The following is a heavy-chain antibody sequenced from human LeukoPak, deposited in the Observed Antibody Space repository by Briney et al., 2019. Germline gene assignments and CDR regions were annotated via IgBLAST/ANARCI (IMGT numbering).Heavy chain of an antibody. V-gene: IGHV3-30*02. Sequence: GGSLRLSCAASGFTFSSYGMHWVRQAPGKGLEWVAFIRYDGGNKYYADSVKGRFTISRDNSKNTLYLQMNSLRAEDTAVYYCAKDAIAGGSTYFDYWGQGTLVTVSS. J-gene: IGHJ4*02. CDR2: IRYDGGNK. CDR3: AKDAIAGGSTYFDY. CDR1: GFTFSSYG. D-gene: IGHD3-16*01.